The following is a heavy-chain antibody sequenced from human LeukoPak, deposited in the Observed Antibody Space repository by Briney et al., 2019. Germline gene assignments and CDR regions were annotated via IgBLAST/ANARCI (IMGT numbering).Heavy chain of an antibody. Sequence: GGSLRLSCAASGFTFSSYGMHWVRQAPGKGLEWVAAIWYDGSNKYYADSVKGRFTISRDNSKNTLYLQMNSLRAEDTAVYYCARDSHSSSWSPYYFDYWGQGTLVTVSS. CDR2: IWYDGSNK. D-gene: IGHD6-13*01. CDR1: GFTFSSYG. V-gene: IGHV3-33*01. CDR3: ARDSHSSSWSPYYFDY. J-gene: IGHJ4*02.